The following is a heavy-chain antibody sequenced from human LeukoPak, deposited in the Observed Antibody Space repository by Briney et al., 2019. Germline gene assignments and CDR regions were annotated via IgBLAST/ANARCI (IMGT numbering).Heavy chain of an antibody. CDR2: ISWNSGSI. CDR1: GFTFDDYA. V-gene: IGHV3-9*01. J-gene: IGHJ4*02. CDR3: AKDLEGGPPRHFDY. Sequence: GRSLRLSCAASGFTFDDYAMPWVRQAPGKGLEWVSGISWNSGSIGYADSVKGRFTISRDNAKNSLYLQMNSLRAEDTALYYCAKDLEGGPPRHFDYWAQGTLVTVSS.